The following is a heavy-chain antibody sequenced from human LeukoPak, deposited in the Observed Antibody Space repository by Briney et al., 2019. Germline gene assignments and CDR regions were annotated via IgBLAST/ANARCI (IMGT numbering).Heavy chain of an antibody. D-gene: IGHD3-3*01. Sequence: GGSLRLSCAASGFTFSSYSMNGLGQAPGKGLEWVSSISSSSSYLYHADSVKGRFTISRDNAKNSLDLQMTSLRAEDTAVYYCARETSSFWSAPWRAFDIWGQGTMVTVSS. V-gene: IGHV3-21*01. CDR3: ARETSSFWSAPWRAFDI. J-gene: IGHJ3*02. CDR2: ISSSSSYL. CDR1: GFTFSSYS.